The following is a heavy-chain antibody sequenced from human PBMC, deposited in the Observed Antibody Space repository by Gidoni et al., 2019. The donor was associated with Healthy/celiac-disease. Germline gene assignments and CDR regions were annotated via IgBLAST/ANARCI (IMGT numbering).Heavy chain of an antibody. Sequence: EVQLVESGGGLVKPGGSLRLPCAASGFTYSSYSMNWVRQAPGKGLEWVSSISSSSSYIYYADSVKGRFTFSRDIAKTSLYLQMNSLRAEDTAVYYCASDDSGEVVPASYYYGMDVWGQGTTVTVSS. CDR2: ISSSSSYI. V-gene: IGHV3-21*01. D-gene: IGHD2-2*01. J-gene: IGHJ6*02. CDR3: ASDDSGEVVPASYYYGMDV. CDR1: GFTYSSYS.